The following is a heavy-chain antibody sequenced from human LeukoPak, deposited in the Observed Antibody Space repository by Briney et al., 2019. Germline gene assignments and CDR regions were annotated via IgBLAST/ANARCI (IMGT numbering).Heavy chain of an antibody. CDR2: ISGGGGST. CDR1: GFTFNNYA. V-gene: IGHV3-23*01. J-gene: IGHJ4*02. CDR3: AKMSGYYSRWASTFDF. Sequence: GGSLRLSCAGAGFTFNNYAMSWVRQAPGKGLEWVPSISGGGGSTEYADSVKGRFTISRDISKNMLYLQMNSLRAEDTALYYCAKMSGYYSRWASTFDFWGQGTLVTVSS. D-gene: IGHD3-3*01.